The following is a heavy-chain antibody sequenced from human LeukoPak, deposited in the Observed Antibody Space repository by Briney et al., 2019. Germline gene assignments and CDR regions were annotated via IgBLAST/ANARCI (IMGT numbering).Heavy chain of an antibody. J-gene: IGHJ6*02. CDR2: ISAYNGNT. CDR1: GYTFTSYG. CDR3: AREITMVRGVIIRYGMDV. V-gene: IGHV1-18*01. Sequence: ASVKVSCKASGYTFTSYGISWVRQAPGQGLEWMGWISAYNGNTNYAQKLQGRVTMTTDTSTSTAYMELRSLRSDDTAVYYCAREITMVRGVIIRYGMDVWGQGTTVTVSS. D-gene: IGHD3-10*01.